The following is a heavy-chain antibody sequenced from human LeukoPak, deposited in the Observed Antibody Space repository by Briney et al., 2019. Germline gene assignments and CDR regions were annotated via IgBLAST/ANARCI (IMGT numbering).Heavy chain of an antibody. Sequence: GGSLRLSCAASGFTFSDHYMDWVRQAPGKGLEWVSYISSSSGTIYYADSVKGRFTISRDNAKNSLYLQMNSLRAEDTAVYYCAVLFGELLNSGDYWGQGTLVTVSS. V-gene: IGHV3-48*01. D-gene: IGHD3-10*02. CDR2: ISSSSGTI. CDR3: AVLFGELLNSGDY. CDR1: GFTFSDHY. J-gene: IGHJ4*02.